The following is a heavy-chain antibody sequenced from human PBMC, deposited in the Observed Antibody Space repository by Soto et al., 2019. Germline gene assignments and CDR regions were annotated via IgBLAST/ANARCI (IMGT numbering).Heavy chain of an antibody. J-gene: IGHJ4*02. Sequence: GGSLRLSCAASGFTFSSYAMSWVRQAPGKGLEWVSAISGSGGSTYYADSVKGRFTISRDNSKNTLYLQMNSLRAEDTAVYYCAKDYSLYGDYIQTDYWGQGTLVTVSS. D-gene: IGHD4-17*01. CDR2: ISGSGGST. CDR1: GFTFSSYA. CDR3: AKDYSLYGDYIQTDY. V-gene: IGHV3-23*01.